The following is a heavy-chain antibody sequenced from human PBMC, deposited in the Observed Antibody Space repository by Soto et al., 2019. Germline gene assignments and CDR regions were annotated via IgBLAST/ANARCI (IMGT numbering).Heavy chain of an antibody. Sequence: PSETLSLTCAVYGGSFSSYYWSWIRQPPGKGLEWIGEINHSGSTNYNPSLKSRVTISIDTSKNQFSLKLSSVTAADTAVYYCARGSYGSGSYYNSRQIDYWGQGTLVTVSS. CDR1: GGSFSSYY. CDR2: INHSGST. CDR3: ARGSYGSGSYYNSRQIDY. J-gene: IGHJ4*02. D-gene: IGHD3-10*01. V-gene: IGHV4-34*01.